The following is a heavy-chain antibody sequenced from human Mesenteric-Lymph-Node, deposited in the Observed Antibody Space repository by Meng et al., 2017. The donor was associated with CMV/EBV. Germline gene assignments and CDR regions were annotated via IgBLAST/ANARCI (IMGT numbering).Heavy chain of an antibody. V-gene: IGHV4-4*02. D-gene: IGHD3-16*01. Sequence: GSLRLSCAASGFTFSNYAMSWVRQAPGKGLEWIGQLYHSGSTNYNPSLKSRVTISLDKSKNQFSLNLTSVTAADTAVYYCARGLGILNKFGEVLNYGMDVWGQGTPVTVSS. CDR1: GFTFSNYAM. J-gene: IGHJ6*02. CDR2: LYHSGST. CDR3: ARGLGILNKFGEVLNYGMDV.